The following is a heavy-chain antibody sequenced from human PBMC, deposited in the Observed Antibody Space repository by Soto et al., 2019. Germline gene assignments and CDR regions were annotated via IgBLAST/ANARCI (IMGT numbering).Heavy chain of an antibody. CDR2: ISGSGINT. Sequence: GGSLRLSCAASGFTFSDYAMSWVRQAPGKGLEWVSVISGSGINTIYSDSVKGRFIISRDNSKNTLNLQMNSLRVDDTAVYYCAKDRDGDSGWFGDYWGQGILVTVSS. CDR1: GFTFSDYA. J-gene: IGHJ4*02. V-gene: IGHV3-23*01. D-gene: IGHD3-10*01. CDR3: AKDRDGDSGWFGDY.